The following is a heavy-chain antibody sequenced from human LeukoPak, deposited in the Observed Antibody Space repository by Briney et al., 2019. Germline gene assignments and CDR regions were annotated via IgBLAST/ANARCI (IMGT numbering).Heavy chain of an antibody. Sequence: GGSLRLSCAASGFTFSSYGMHWVRQAPGKGLEWVAFIRYDGSNKYYADSVKGRFTISRDNSKNTLYLQMNSLRAEDTAVYYCAKPDYGDYGAIDYWGQGTLVTVSS. CDR2: IRYDGSNK. CDR3: AKPDYGDYGAIDY. D-gene: IGHD4-17*01. CDR1: GFTFSSYG. V-gene: IGHV3-30*02. J-gene: IGHJ4*02.